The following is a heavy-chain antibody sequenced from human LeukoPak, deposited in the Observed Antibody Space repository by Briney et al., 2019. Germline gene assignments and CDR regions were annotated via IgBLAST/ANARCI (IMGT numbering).Heavy chain of an antibody. CDR2: IYRGGST. V-gene: IGHV3-53*01. CDR3: ARGGGYGSGNHYRGGAFDI. D-gene: IGHD3-10*01. J-gene: IGHJ3*02. CDR1: GFIVSDNY. Sequence: GGSLRLSCATSGFIVSDNYMTWVRQAPGKGLEWVSVIYRGGSTYYAESVKGRFTISRDNSKNMVYLQMYSLRVEDTAVYYCARGGGYGSGNHYRGGAFDIWGRGTMVTVSS.